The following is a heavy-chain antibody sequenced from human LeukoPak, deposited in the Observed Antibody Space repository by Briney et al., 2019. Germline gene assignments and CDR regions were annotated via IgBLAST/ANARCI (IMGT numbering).Heavy chain of an antibody. Sequence: GGSLRLPCAASGFTFGAYWMSWFRQAPGKGPEWVASIKDGGSAQFYVDSLEVRFTISRDNAKNTLYLQKDTMRVEDTAVYYCARHIVGEQNFDYWSQGTLVTVSS. CDR3: ARHIVGEQNFDY. CDR1: GFTFGAYW. V-gene: IGHV3-7*01. D-gene: IGHD3-16*02. J-gene: IGHJ4*02. CDR2: IKDGGSAQ.